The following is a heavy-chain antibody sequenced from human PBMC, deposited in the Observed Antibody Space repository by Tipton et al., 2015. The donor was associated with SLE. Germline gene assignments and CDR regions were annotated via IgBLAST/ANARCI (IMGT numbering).Heavy chain of an antibody. CDR2: IYYSGST. V-gene: IGHV4-39*07. J-gene: IGHJ3*02. CDR3: ARGDDAFDI. CDR1: GGSISSSSYY. Sequence: TPSLTCTVSGGSISSSSYYWGWIRQPPGKGLEWIGSIYYSGSTYYNPSLKSRVTLSVDTSKNQFSLKLSSVTAADTAVYYCARGDDAFDIWGQGTKVTVSS.